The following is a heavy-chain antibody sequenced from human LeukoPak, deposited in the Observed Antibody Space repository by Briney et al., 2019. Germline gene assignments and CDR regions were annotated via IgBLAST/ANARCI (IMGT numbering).Heavy chain of an antibody. CDR2: IIPIFGTA. CDR1: GGTFSSYA. V-gene: IGHV1-69*13. CDR3: ARALKGLIAAAGDY. D-gene: IGHD6-13*01. J-gene: IGHJ4*02. Sequence: GAPVKVSCKASGGTFSSYAISWVRQAPGQGLEWMGGIIPIFGTANYAQKFQGRVTITADESTSTAYMELSSLRSEDTAVYYCARALKGLIAAAGDYWGQGTLVTVSS.